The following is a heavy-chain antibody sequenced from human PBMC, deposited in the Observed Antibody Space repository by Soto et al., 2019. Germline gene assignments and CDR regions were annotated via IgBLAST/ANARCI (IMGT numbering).Heavy chain of an antibody. CDR2: IWFDGSKQ. D-gene: IGHD3-10*01. CDR1: GLRFSSYG. CDR3: ARELLYGSGSRDFHYYGMDV. Sequence: GGSLRLSXAASGLRFSSYGIHWVRQAPGKGLQWVAVIWFDGSKQYYADSVKGRFNISRDNSKNTVYLQMNSLRADDTAVYYCARELLYGSGSRDFHYYGMDVWGQGTTVTVSS. V-gene: IGHV3-33*01. J-gene: IGHJ6*02.